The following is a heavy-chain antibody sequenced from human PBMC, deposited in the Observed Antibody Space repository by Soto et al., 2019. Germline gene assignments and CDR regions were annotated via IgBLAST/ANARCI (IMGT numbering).Heavy chain of an antibody. CDR2: INPNGGST. CDR3: TRGLASGDY. D-gene: IGHD6-6*01. CDR1: GYIFTNFY. J-gene: IGHJ4*02. Sequence: QVQLVQPGAEVKKPGASVKFSCKASGYIFTNFYIHWVRQAPGQGLEWIGIINPNGGSTNYAQNFQGRVTMTRDKSTSTVYRGLSSLRSEDPAVYYCTRGLASGDYWGQGTLITVSS. V-gene: IGHV1-46*03.